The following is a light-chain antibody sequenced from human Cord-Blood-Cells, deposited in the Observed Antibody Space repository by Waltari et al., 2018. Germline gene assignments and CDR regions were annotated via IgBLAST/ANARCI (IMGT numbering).Light chain of an antibody. CDR3: QQYNSYSRYS. CDR2: KAS. V-gene: IGKV1-5*03. Sequence: DIQMTQLLSTLSASVGDRVTITCRASQSISSWLAWYQQKPGKAPKLLIYKASSLESGVPARFSGSGSGTEFTLTISSLQPDDFATYYYQQYNSYSRYSFGQGTKLEIK. CDR1: QSISSW. J-gene: IGKJ2*03.